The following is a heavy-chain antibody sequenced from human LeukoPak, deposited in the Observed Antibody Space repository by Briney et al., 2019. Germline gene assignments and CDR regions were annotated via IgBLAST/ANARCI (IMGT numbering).Heavy chain of an antibody. V-gene: IGHV1-69*05. Sequence: GASVKVSCKAPGGTLGRFAITWVRQAPGEGLEWMGGIISIFAAPDYAQKFQGRVLITTDESTSTVYMELSNLRSEDTAMYYCGRDRRDFWSSSSFLDVWGQGTTVTVSS. D-gene: IGHD3-3*01. CDR2: IISIFAAP. CDR3: GRDRRDFWSSSSFLDV. CDR1: GGTLGRFA. J-gene: IGHJ6*02.